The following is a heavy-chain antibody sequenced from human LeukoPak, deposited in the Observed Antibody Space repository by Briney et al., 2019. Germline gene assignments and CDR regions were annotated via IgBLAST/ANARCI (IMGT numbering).Heavy chain of an antibody. D-gene: IGHD3-16*01. CDR3: AKLIDYYFDY. Sequence: GGSLRLSCAASGFTFNNFAMSWVRQAPGKGLEWVSAISGSGGSTYYADSVKGRFTISRDNSKNTLYLQMNSLRAEDTAVYYCAKLIDYYFDYWGQGTLVTVSS. CDR1: GFTFNNFA. J-gene: IGHJ4*02. CDR2: ISGSGGST. V-gene: IGHV3-23*01.